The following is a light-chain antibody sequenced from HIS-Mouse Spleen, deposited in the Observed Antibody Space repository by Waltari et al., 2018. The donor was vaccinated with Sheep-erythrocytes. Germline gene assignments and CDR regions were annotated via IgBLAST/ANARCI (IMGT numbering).Light chain of an antibody. V-gene: IGLV2-11*01. Sequence: QSALTQPRSVSGSPGQSVTISCTGTSSDVGGYNYVSWYQQHPGKAPQLMIYDVSTRPSGVPERFSGSKSGNTASLTISGLQAEDEADYYCCSYAGSYNHVFATGTKVTVL. J-gene: IGLJ1*01. CDR1: SSDVGGYNY. CDR3: CSYAGSYNHV. CDR2: DVS.